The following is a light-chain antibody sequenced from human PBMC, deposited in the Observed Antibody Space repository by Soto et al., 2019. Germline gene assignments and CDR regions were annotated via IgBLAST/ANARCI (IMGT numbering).Light chain of an antibody. CDR1: QSVSSV. V-gene: IGKV3-15*01. J-gene: IGKJ4*01. CDR2: VAS. CDR3: QQYNVWPLT. Sequence: EIVMTQSPATLSVSPGDRATLYCRASQSVSSVLAWYQQKPGQTPKLLIYVASTRATGIPARFSGSGSGTEFTLTISSLESEDFAVYYCQQYNVWPLTFGGGTKVEFK.